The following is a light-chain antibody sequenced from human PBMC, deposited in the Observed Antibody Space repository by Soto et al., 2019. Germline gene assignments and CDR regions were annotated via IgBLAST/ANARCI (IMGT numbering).Light chain of an antibody. CDR3: QQYCISLPT. V-gene: IGKV3-20*01. CDR2: GAS. J-gene: IGKJ4*02. CDR1: QSVSSSY. Sequence: EIGFPHSPGTLSLSPGERATLSCRASQSVSSSYLAWYQQKPGQAPRLLIYGASSRATGIPDRFSGSGSGADFTLSVRCLVPEDSAVSCCQQYCISLPTFGRGTSMEI.